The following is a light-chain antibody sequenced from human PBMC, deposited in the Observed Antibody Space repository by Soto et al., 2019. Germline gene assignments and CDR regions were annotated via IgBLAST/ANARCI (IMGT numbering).Light chain of an antibody. CDR3: SSYTSSGTYV. CDR1: ISDVGGYNY. V-gene: IGLV2-14*01. CDR2: EVS. Sequence: QSALTQPASVPGSPGQSITISCTGTISDVGGYNYVSWYQQHPGKVPKLVIYEVSNRPSGVSNRFSGSKSGNTASLTISGLQSEDEADYYCSSYTSSGTYVFGTGTKLTVL. J-gene: IGLJ1*01.